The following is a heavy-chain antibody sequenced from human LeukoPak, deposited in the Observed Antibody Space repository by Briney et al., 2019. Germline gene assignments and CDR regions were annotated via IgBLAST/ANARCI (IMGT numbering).Heavy chain of an antibody. CDR3: AREYSSFEY. Sequence: SETLPLTCSVSGGSISDYYWHWIRQPPGTGLEWIGYINYSGSTDYNPSLKSRVTISVDTSKNQFSLNVRSVTAADTAMYYCAREYSSFEYWGQGVLVTVSS. CDR1: GGSISDYY. V-gene: IGHV4-59*01. CDR2: INYSGST. J-gene: IGHJ4*02. D-gene: IGHD6-13*01.